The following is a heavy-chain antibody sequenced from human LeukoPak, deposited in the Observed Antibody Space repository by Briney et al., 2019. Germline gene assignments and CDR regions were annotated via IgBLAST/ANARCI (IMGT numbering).Heavy chain of an antibody. CDR3: ARGYHHDSTGYYPGAFDI. V-gene: IGHV1-2*02. CDR2: INPNSGGT. J-gene: IGHJ3*02. Sequence: GASVKVSCKASGYTFTGYYMHWVRQAPGQGLEWMGWINPNSGGTNYAQKFQGRVTMTRDTSISTAYMELRSLRSDDMAVYYCARGYHHDSTGYYPGAFDIWGQGTMVTVSS. D-gene: IGHD3-22*01. CDR1: GYTFTGYY.